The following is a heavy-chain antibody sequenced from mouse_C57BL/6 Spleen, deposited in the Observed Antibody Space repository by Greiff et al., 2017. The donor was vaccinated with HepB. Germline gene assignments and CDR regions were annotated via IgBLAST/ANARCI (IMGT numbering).Heavy chain of an antibody. Sequence: EVKLQQSGAELVKPGASVKLSCKASGYTFTGYYMHWVKQRPEHGLEWIGEIDPRTGGTTYNQKFKGKATLTVDKSSSTAYMKLSSLTSEDSAVYYCSRGGIFDSRYCWSFDVWGTGTTVTVSS. CDR1: GYTFTGYY. V-gene: IGHV1-42*01. CDR2: IDPRTGGT. D-gene: IGHD2-13*01. CDR3: SRGGIFDSRYCWSFDV. J-gene: IGHJ1*03.